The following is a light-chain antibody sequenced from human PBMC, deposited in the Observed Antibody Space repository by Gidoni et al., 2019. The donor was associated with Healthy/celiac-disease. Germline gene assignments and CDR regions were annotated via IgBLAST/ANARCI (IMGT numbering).Light chain of an antibody. V-gene: IGKV3-11*01. Sequence: DIVFTQSPATLSLSPGERATLSCRAGQSVTTYLAWYQQKPGQAPRLLIYDASNRATGIPARFSGSGSGTDFTLTISSLEPEDVAVYYCQQRSNWPLTFGGGTKVEIK. CDR2: DAS. CDR1: QSVTTY. J-gene: IGKJ4*01. CDR3: QQRSNWPLT.